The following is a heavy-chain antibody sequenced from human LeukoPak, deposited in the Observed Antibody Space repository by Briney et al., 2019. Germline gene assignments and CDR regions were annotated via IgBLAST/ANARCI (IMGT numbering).Heavy chain of an antibody. CDR1: GGSISSGGYS. CDR3: ARTQTTVVTH. CDR2: IYHSGST. Sequence: SQTLSLTYAVSGGSISSGGYSWSWIRQPPGKGLEWIGYIYHSGSTYYNPSLKSRVTTSVDRSKNQFSLKLSSVTAADTAVYYCARTQTTVVTHWGQGTLVTVSS. D-gene: IGHD4-23*01. J-gene: IGHJ4*02. V-gene: IGHV4-30-2*01.